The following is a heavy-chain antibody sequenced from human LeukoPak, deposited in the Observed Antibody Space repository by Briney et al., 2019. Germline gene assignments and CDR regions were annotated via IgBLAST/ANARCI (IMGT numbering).Heavy chain of an antibody. CDR2: INCNGGGT. D-gene: IGHD2-21*01. V-gene: IGHV1-2*06. CDR3: ARDYGPYPGCSWFDP. J-gene: IGHJ5*02. Sequence: ASVKVSCKASGYTFTGYYIHWVRQAPGQGLEWMGRINCNGGGTSYAQKFQGRVAMTRDTSISTAYMELDRLTSDDTAVYYCARDYGPYPGCSWFDPWGQGTLVTVSS. CDR1: GYTFTGYY.